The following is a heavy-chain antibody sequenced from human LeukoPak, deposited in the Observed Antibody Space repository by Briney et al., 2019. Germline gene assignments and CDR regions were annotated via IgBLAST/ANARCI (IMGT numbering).Heavy chain of an antibody. CDR1: GFTVSANY. Sequence: GGSLRLSCATSGFTVSANYMTWVRQAPGKGLEWVSVIYNDGSTYYADSVKGRFTISRDNSKNTLYLRMNSLRAEDTAVYYCARAPPHYYDSDVPFDYWGQGTLVTVSS. D-gene: IGHD3-22*01. J-gene: IGHJ4*02. V-gene: IGHV3-53*01. CDR3: ARAPPHYYDSDVPFDY. CDR2: IYNDGST.